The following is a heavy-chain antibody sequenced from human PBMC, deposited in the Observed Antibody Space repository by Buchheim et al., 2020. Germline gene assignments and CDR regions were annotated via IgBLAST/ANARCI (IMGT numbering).Heavy chain of an antibody. Sequence: EMQLVESGGVVVQPGGSLRLSCAASGFTFDDYAMHWVRQAPGKGLEWVSLISWDGGSTYYADSVKGRFTISRDNSKNSLYLQMNSLRAEDTALYYCAKAPSRERYFSFHYYGMDVWGQGTT. CDR2: ISWDGGST. V-gene: IGHV3-43D*04. D-gene: IGHD3-9*01. CDR3: AKAPSRERYFSFHYYGMDV. CDR1: GFTFDDYA. J-gene: IGHJ6*02.